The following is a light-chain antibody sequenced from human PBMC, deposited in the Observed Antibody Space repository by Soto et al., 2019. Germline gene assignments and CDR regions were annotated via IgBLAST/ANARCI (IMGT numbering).Light chain of an antibody. J-gene: IGKJ1*01. V-gene: IGKV1-5*03. CDR2: KAS. Sequence: DIQMTQSPSTLSASAGDRVPITCRASQSISVWLAWYQQKAGKAPNLQNSKASSLESGVPSRFSGSGFGTEFTLTISSLQPDDFATYYCQQYNSYRAFGQGTKVDI. CDR1: QSISVW. CDR3: QQYNSYRA.